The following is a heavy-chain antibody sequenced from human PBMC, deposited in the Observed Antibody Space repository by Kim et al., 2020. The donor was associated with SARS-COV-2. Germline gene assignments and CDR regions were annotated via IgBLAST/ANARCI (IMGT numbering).Heavy chain of an antibody. CDR3: ATLLYCSGGSCRGFDP. D-gene: IGHD2-15*01. V-gene: IGHV1-24*01. J-gene: IGHJ5*02. CDR1: GYTLTELS. Sequence: ASVKVSCKVSGYTLTELSMHWVRQAPGKGLEWMGGFDPEDGETIYAQKFQGRVTMTEDTSTDTAYMELSSLRSEDTAVYYCATLLYCSGGSCRGFDPWGQGTLVTVSS. CDR2: FDPEDGET.